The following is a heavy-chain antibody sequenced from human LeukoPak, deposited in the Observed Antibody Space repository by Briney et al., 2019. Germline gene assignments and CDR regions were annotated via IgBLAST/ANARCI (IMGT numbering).Heavy chain of an antibody. CDR1: GFTFSSSA. Sequence: GGSLRLSCVASGFTFSSSAMGWVRQAPGKGLEWVSSISGSGGTTYYADSVKGRFTISRDNSKNTLYLQMNSLRAEDTAVYYCTKEPLLRVSYNCFDPWGQGTLVTVSS. D-gene: IGHD3-9*01. J-gene: IGHJ5*02. CDR2: ISGSGGTT. V-gene: IGHV3-23*01. CDR3: TKEPLLRVSYNCFDP.